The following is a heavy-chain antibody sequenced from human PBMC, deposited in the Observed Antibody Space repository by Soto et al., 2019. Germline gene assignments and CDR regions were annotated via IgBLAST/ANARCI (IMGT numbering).Heavy chain of an antibody. J-gene: IGHJ6*03. Sequence: SATLSLTCAVYGGSFSGYYWSWIRQPPGKGLERIGEINHSGSTNYNPSLKSRVTISVDTFKNQFSLKLSSVTAADTAVYYCVFVFVVVVVATLVPYYYYFLDVWSKVTTVTVSS. V-gene: IGHV4-34*01. CDR3: VFVFVVVVVATLVPYYYYFLDV. CDR1: GGSFSGYY. CDR2: INHSGST. D-gene: IGHD2-15*01.